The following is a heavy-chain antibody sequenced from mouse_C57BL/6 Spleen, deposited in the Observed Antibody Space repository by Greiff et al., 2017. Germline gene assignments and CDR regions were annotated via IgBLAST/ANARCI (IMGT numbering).Heavy chain of an antibody. J-gene: IGHJ1*03. Sequence: EVKLQESGPGLVKPSQSLSLTCSVTGYSITSGYYWNWIRQFPGNKLEWMGYISYDGSNNYNPSLNNRISITRDTSKNQFFLKLNSVTTEDTATYYCARETDWYFDVWGTGTTVTVSS. CDR3: ARETDWYFDV. V-gene: IGHV3-6*01. CDR2: ISYDGSN. CDR1: GYSITSGYY.